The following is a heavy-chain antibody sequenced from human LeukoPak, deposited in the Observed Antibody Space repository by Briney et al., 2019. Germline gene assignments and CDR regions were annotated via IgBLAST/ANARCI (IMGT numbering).Heavy chain of an antibody. J-gene: IGHJ4*02. D-gene: IGHD4-23*01. CDR1: GFTFSTYW. CDR2: ISYDGSNK. CDR3: ARDAWTTVVTVGDY. Sequence: GGSLRLSCSASGFTFSTYWMSWVRQAPGKGLEWVAVISYDGSNKYYADSVKGRFTISRDNSKNTLYLQMNSLRAEDTAVYYCARDAWTTVVTVGDYWGQGTLVTVSS. V-gene: IGHV3-30-3*01.